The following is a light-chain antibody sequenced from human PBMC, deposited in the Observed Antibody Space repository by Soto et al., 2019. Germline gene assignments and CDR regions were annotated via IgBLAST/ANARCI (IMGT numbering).Light chain of an antibody. CDR2: EVT. V-gene: IGLV2-8*01. J-gene: IGLJ1*01. Sequence: QSALTQPPSASGSPGQSVTISCTGTTSDIGAYNYVSWYQQRPGKAPKLIIYEVTRRPSGVPDRIFGSKSYTTASLTVSGLQAEDEADYYCSSFAGTNSFVFGTGTNLTVL. CDR3: SSFAGTNSFV. CDR1: TSDIGAYNY.